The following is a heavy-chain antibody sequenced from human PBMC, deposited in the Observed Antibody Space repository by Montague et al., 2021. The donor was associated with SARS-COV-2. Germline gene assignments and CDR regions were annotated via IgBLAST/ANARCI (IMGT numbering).Heavy chain of an antibody. Sequence: SEALSLTCAVYGGSFSGYYWGWIRQPPGKGLEWIGEINHSGSTNYNPSLKSRVTISVDTSKNQFSLKLSSVTAADTAVYYCARGTTVTTLFYYYYGMDVWGQGTTVIVSS. J-gene: IGHJ6*02. CDR3: ARGTTVTTLFYYYYGMDV. V-gene: IGHV4-34*01. CDR2: INHSGST. D-gene: IGHD4-17*01. CDR1: GGSFSGYY.